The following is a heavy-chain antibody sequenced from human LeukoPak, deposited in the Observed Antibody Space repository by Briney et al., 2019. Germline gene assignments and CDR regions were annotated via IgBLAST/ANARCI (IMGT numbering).Heavy chain of an antibody. Sequence: GGSRRLSCAASGFTFSSYWMSWVRQAPGKGLEWVANINQDGSEKYYVDSVKGRFTISRDNAKNSLYLQMSSLRADDTALYYCASRSSVAASGPGWGQGTLVTVSS. J-gene: IGHJ4*02. CDR1: GFTFSSYW. D-gene: IGHD2-15*01. V-gene: IGHV3-7*01. CDR2: INQDGSEK. CDR3: ASRSSVAASGPG.